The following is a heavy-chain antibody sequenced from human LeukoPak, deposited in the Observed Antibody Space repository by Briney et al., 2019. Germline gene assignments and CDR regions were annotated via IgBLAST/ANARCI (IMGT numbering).Heavy chain of an antibody. CDR1: GYTFRDYY. CDR3: ARGGFHHGFDF. CDR2: IDPKSGGP. Sequence: GASVKVSCKASGYTFRDYYMHWVRQARGQGLEWMGWIDPKSGGPNYAQKFQDRVTLTSDTSISTSYMELSRLTSDDTAVYYCARGGFHHGFDFWGQGTVVTVSS. V-gene: IGHV1-2*02. J-gene: IGHJ3*01.